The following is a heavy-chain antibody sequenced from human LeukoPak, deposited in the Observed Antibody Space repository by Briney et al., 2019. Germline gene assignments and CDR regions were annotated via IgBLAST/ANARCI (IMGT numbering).Heavy chain of an antibody. CDR1: GGSISSYY. V-gene: IGHV4-59*01. J-gene: IGHJ4*02. Sequence: TLSLTCTVSGGSISSYYWSWIRQPPGKGLEWIGYIYYSGSTNYNPSLKSRVTISVDTSKNQFSLKLSSVTAADTAVYYCARDRAGDIDYWGQGTLVTVSS. CDR2: IYYSGST. D-gene: IGHD7-27*01. CDR3: ARDRAGDIDY.